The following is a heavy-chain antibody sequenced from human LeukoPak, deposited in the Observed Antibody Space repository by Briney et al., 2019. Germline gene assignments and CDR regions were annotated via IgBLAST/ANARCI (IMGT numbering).Heavy chain of an antibody. J-gene: IGHJ3*02. Sequence: PSETLSLTCTVSGGSISSYYWSWIRQPPGKGLEWIGYIYYSGSTNYNPSLKSRVTISVDTSKNQFSLKLSSVTAADTALYYCARDPQQLGAFDIWGQGTLVTVSS. D-gene: IGHD6-13*01. CDR3: ARDPQQLGAFDI. V-gene: IGHV4-59*12. CDR1: GGSISSYY. CDR2: IYYSGST.